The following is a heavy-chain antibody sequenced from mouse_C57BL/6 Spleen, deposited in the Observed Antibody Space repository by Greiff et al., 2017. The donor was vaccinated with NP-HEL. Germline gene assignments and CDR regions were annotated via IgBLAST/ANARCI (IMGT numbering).Heavy chain of an antibody. J-gene: IGHJ4*01. V-gene: IGHV1-52*01. CDR1: GYTFTSYW. CDR2: IDPSDSET. CDR3: ARKAQATHAMDY. Sequence: QVQLQQPGAELVRPGSSVKLSCKASGYTFTSYWMHWVKQRPIQGLEWIGNIDPSDSETHYNQKFKDKATLTVDKSSSTAYMQLSSLTSEDSAVYYCARKAQATHAMDYWGQGTSVTVSS. D-gene: IGHD3-2*02.